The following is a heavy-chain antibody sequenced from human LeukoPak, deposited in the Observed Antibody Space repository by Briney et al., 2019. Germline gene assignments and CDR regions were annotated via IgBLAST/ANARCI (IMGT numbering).Heavy chain of an antibody. CDR1: GGSISSYY. CDR2: IYYSGST. Sequence: KPSETLSLTCTVSGGSISSYYWSWIRQPPGKGLEWIGYIYYSGSTNYNPSLKSRVTISVDTSKNQFSLKLSSVTAADTAVYYCARESRSGYSSGWGNWFDPWGQGTLSPSPQ. V-gene: IGHV4-59*01. CDR3: ARESRSGYSSGWGNWFDP. J-gene: IGHJ5*02. D-gene: IGHD6-19*01.